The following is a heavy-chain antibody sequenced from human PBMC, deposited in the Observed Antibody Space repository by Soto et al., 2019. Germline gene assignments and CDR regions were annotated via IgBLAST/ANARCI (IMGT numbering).Heavy chain of an antibody. V-gene: IGHV1-18*01. Sequence: ASVKVSCKASGYTFTSHGISWVRQAPGQGLEWMGWISAYNGNTNYAQKLQGRVTMTTDTSTSTAYMELRSLRSDDTAVYYCARGWYYDFWSGYQPRYYFDYWGQGTLVTVSS. CDR2: ISAYNGNT. CDR1: GYTFTSHG. CDR3: ARGWYYDFWSGYQPRYYFDY. D-gene: IGHD3-3*01. J-gene: IGHJ4*02.